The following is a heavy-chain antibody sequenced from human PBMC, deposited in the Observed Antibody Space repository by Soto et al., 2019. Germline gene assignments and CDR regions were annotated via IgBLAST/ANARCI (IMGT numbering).Heavy chain of an antibody. CDR1: GGSISSYC. J-gene: IGHJ4*02. CDR2: IYYNGNT. CDR3: TGPYRSAYGY. V-gene: IGHV4-59*01. Sequence: SETLSLTCTVSGGSISSYCWSWIRQPPGKGLEWIGYIYYNGNTNYNPSLKSRVTISVDTSKNQFSLRLNSVTAADTAVYYCTGPYRSAYGYWGQGTLVTVSS. D-gene: IGHD3-16*01.